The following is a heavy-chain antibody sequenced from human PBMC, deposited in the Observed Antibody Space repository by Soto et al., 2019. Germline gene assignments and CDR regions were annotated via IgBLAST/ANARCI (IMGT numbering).Heavy chain of an antibody. CDR3: ARDPQYYYDSSDQSTSDY. Sequence: GGSLRLSCAASGFTFSSYGMHWVRQAPGKGLEWVAVIWYDGSNKYYADSVKGRFTISRDNSKNTLYLQMNSLRAEDTAVYYCARDPQYYYDSSDQSTSDYWGQGT. CDR1: GFTFSSYG. J-gene: IGHJ4*02. CDR2: IWYDGSNK. V-gene: IGHV3-33*01. D-gene: IGHD3-22*01.